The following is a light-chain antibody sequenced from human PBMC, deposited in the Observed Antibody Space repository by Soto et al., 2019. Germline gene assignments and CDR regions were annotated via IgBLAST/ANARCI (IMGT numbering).Light chain of an antibody. CDR1: QGISNY. CDR2: AAS. CDR3: QQYENYPYI. J-gene: IGKJ2*01. V-gene: IGKV1-16*01. Sequence: DIPLTQSPSSLSASVGDRVTITCRANQGISNYLAWFQQKPGKPPKSLIFAASRLQSGVPSRFSGSGSGTDFTLTISSLQPEDFGTYYCQQYENYPYIFGQGTNLEIK.